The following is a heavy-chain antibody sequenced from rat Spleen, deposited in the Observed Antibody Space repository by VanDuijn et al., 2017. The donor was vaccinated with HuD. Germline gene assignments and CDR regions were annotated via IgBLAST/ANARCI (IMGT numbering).Heavy chain of an antibody. CDR3: ERQGYLRDWYFDF. Sequence: EVQLVESDGGLVQPGRSLKLSCATSGFTFSDYYMAWVRQAPTKGLDWVATISYDGSTTYYRDSVKGRFTISRDDGKSTLYLEMDSLRSEDMATYYCERQGYLRDWYFDFWGPGTMVTVSS. CDR1: GFTFSDYY. D-gene: IGHD2-5*01. J-gene: IGHJ1*01. CDR2: ISYDGSTT. V-gene: IGHV5-29*01.